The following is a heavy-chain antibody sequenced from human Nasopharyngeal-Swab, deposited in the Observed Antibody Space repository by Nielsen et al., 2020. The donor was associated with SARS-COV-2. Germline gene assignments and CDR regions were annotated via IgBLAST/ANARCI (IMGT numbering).Heavy chain of an antibody. V-gene: IGHV1-69*06. J-gene: IGHJ5*02. CDR3: ARAHPRSCTDGVCFRSQVYNWFDP. D-gene: IGHD2-8*01. CDR2: IIPMFGTA. CDR1: GGTFSSSA. Sequence: SVKVACKASGGTFSSSAITGVRQAPGQGPEWRGGIIPMFGTADYAQKLQGRVTITADRSTSTAYMEMNSLRSEDTAVYYCARAHPRSCTDGVCFRSQVYNWFDPWGQGTLVTVSS.